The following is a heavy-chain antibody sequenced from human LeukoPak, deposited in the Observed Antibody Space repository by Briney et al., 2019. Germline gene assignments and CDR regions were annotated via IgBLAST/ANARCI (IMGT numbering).Heavy chain of an antibody. CDR2: IKQDGSEK. CDR3: ARDSMDYGDYSFDY. Sequence: GRSLRLSCAATGFTFWSYGMHWVRQAPGKGLEWVANIKQDGSEKYYVDSVKGRFTISRDNAKNSLYLQMNSLRAEDTAVYYCARDSMDYGDYSFDYWGQGTPVTVSS. CDR1: GFTFWSYG. V-gene: IGHV3-7*01. J-gene: IGHJ4*02. D-gene: IGHD4-17*01.